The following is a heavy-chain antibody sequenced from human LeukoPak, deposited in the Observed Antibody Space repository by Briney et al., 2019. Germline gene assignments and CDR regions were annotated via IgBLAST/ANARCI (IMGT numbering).Heavy chain of an antibody. CDR3: ARVSVRYDILTGYPNPDAFDI. V-gene: IGHV3-53*05. CDR2: IYSGGST. D-gene: IGHD3-9*01. CDR1: GFTVSSNY. J-gene: IGHJ3*02. Sequence: GGSLRLSCAASGFTVSSNYMSWVRQAPEKGLEWVSVIYSGGSTYYADSVKGRFTISRDNSKNTLYLQMNSLRAEDTAVYYCARVSVRYDILTGYPNPDAFDIWGQGTMVTVSS.